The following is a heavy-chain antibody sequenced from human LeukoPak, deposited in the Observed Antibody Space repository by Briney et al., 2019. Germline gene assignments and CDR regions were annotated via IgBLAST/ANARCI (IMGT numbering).Heavy chain of an antibody. D-gene: IGHD2-2*01. V-gene: IGHV1-2*02. Sequence: GASVKVSCNASGYTFTGYYMHWARHAPGQGLEWMGWINPNSGGTNYAQKFQGRVTMTRDTSISTAYMELSRLRSDDTAVYYCARDLSRRVDYWGQGTLVTVSS. CDR3: ARDLSRRVDY. J-gene: IGHJ4*02. CDR1: GYTFTGYY. CDR2: INPNSGGT.